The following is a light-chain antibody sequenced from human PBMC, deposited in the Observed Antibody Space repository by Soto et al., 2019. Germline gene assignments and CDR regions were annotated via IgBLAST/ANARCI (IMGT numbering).Light chain of an antibody. CDR1: QSVSSY. CDR3: QQRSNWST. J-gene: IGKJ2*01. CDR2: DAS. V-gene: IGKV3-11*01. Sequence: EIVLTQSPATLSLSPGERATLSCRASQSVSSYLAWYQQKPCQAPMLLIYDASSRSASLPPRFSGSGSGTDFTLTISSLEPEDFAVYYCQQRSNWSTFGQGTKLEI.